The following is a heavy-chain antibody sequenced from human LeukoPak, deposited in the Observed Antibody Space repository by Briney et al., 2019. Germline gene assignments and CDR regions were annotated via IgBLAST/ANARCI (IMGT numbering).Heavy chain of an antibody. CDR2: ICHSGST. CDR1: GGSISSGGYS. J-gene: IGHJ4*02. V-gene: IGHV4-30-2*01. D-gene: IGHD6-19*01. Sequence: SQTLSLTCAVSGGSISSGGYSWSWIRQPPGKGLEWIGYICHSGSTYYNPSLKSRVTISVDRSKNQFSLKLSSVTAADTAVYYCARDLGVAGTSDYWGQGTLVTVFS. CDR3: ARDLGVAGTSDY.